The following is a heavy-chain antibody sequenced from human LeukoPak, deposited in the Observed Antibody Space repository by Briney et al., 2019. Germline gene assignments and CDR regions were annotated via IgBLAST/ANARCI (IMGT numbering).Heavy chain of an antibody. CDR3: ARENLGRGVIKDNWFDT. CDR2: ISSSSSYI. V-gene: IGHV3-21*01. D-gene: IGHD3-10*01. CDR1: GFTFSSYS. Sequence: GGSLRLSCAASGFTFSSYSMNWVRQAPGKGLEWVSSISSSSSYIYYADSVKGRFTISRDNAKNSLYLQMNSLRAEDTAVYYCARENLGRGVIKDNWFDTWGQGTLVTVSS. J-gene: IGHJ5*02.